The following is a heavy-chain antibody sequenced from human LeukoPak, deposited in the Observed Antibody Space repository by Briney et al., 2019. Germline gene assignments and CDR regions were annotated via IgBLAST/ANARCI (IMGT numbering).Heavy chain of an antibody. CDR2: ISSSGSTI. J-gene: IGHJ4*02. CDR1: GFTFSDYY. Sequence: GGSLRLSCAASGFTFSDYYLSWIRQAPGKGLEWVSYISSSGSTIYNADSVKGRFIISRDNAKSSLYLQMNSLRTEDTAVYYCARDVPASGWSLGYWGQGTLVTVSS. CDR3: ARDVPASGWSLGY. D-gene: IGHD6-19*01. V-gene: IGHV3-11*04.